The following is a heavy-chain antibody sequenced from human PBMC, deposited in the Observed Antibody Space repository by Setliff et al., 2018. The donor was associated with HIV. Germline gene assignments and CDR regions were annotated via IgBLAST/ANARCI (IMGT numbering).Heavy chain of an antibody. CDR3: ARRGESTGSWFSSWYSYDMDV. V-gene: IGHV4-39*01. J-gene: IGHJ6*02. D-gene: IGHD2-15*01. CDR1: GVSLSSESYY. Sequence: SETLSLTCTVSGVSLSSESYYWGWVRQPPGKALEWVGSMYYNGKIFYNPSLRSRVTIFVDSSKNELPLRLQSVTAADTAVYYCARRGESTGSWFSSWYSYDMDVWGQGTTVTVSS. CDR2: MYYNGKI.